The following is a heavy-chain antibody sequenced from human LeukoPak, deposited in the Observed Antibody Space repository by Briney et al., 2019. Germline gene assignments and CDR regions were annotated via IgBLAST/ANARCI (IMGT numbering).Heavy chain of an antibody. Sequence: PSETLSLTCAVYGGSFSGYYWSWIRQPPGKGLEWIGEINHSGSTNYNPSLKSRVTISVDTSKNQFSLKLSSVTAADTAVYYCAGGSYDLDYWGQGTLVTVSS. D-gene: IGHD3-22*01. J-gene: IGHJ4*02. CDR1: GGSFSGYY. CDR3: AGGSYDLDY. CDR2: INHSGST. V-gene: IGHV4-34*01.